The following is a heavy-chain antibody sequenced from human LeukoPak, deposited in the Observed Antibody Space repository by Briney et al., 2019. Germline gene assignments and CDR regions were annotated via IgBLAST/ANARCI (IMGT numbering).Heavy chain of an antibody. J-gene: IGHJ4*02. CDR1: GFSFSNYA. CDR2: ISGSGGTT. CDR3: AKVPLQWLIGFDY. Sequence: PGGSLRLPCAASGFSFSNYAMNWVRQAPGQGLEWVSTISGSGGTTYYADSVKGRFTISRDNSKNTLYLQMNSLRVADAAVYYCAKVPLQWLIGFDYWGQGALVTVSS. D-gene: IGHD6-19*01. V-gene: IGHV3-23*01.